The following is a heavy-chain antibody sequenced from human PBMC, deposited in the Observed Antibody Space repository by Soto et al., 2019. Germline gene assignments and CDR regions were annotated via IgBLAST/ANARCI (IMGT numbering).Heavy chain of an antibody. V-gene: IGHV5-51*01. Sequence: XESLTISCKASGYTFSSYWIGWVGQMPGKGLEWMGIIYPDDSDTRYIPSFQGQVTMSVDKSVTTAYLQWSSLKASDTAMYYCARLHNFDNSGSSEGLDYWGQGTLVTVSS. CDR3: ARLHNFDNSGSSEGLDY. CDR1: GYTFSSYW. J-gene: IGHJ4*02. CDR2: IYPDDSDT. D-gene: IGHD3-22*01.